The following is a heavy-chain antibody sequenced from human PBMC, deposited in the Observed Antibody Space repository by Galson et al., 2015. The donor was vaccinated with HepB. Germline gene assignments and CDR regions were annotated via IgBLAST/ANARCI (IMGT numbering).Heavy chain of an antibody. D-gene: IGHD5-24*01. CDR3: ASWGGMTTINSFDY. CDR2: ISYDGSNN. V-gene: IGHV3-30*03. J-gene: IGHJ4*02. CDR1: GITLSNYG. Sequence: SLRLSCAASGITLSNYGTHWVRQAPGKGLQWVAVISYDGSNNYYEDSVKGRFTISKDNSKNTVYLQMDSLRAEDTAVYYCASWGGMTTINSFDYWGQGTLVTVSS.